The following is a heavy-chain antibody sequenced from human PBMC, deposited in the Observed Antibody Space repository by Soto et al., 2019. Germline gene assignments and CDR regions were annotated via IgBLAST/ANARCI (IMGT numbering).Heavy chain of an antibody. J-gene: IGHJ4*02. CDR3: AGDSLALFDS. D-gene: IGHD5-12*01. Sequence: PSETLSLTCTVSDGSVSSGSYYWTWIRQPPGKGLEWIGYIYSSGSTLYNPSLKSRVIISVDTSMNQFSLKLSSVTAADTAVYYGAGDSLALFDSWGQGTLVTVSS. CDR2: IYSSGST. V-gene: IGHV4-61*01. CDR1: DGSVSSGSYY.